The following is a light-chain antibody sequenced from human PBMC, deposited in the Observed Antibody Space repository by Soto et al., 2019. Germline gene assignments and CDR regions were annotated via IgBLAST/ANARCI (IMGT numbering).Light chain of an antibody. Sequence: ESVLTQSPGTLSLSPGERATLSCRASQSVSNNYLAWYQQKPGQAPRLLIYGASTRATGIPDRFSGSGSGTDFTLTISRLEPEDSAVYYCQQYVTSPWAFGQGTKVAIE. V-gene: IGKV3-20*01. CDR2: GAS. CDR3: QQYVTSPWA. J-gene: IGKJ1*01. CDR1: QSVSNNY.